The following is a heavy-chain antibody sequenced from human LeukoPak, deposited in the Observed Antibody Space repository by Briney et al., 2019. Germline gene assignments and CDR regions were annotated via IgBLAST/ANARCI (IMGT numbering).Heavy chain of an antibody. V-gene: IGHV3-7*01. Sequence: PGGSLRLSCAASGFTFSNYWMSWVRQAPGKGLEWVANIKQDGSEKYYVDSVKGRFTISRDNAKNSLYLQMNSLRAEDTAVYYCARDRRGYDYIDYWGQGTLVTVSS. CDR2: IKQDGSEK. J-gene: IGHJ4*02. CDR1: GFTFSNYW. D-gene: IGHD5-12*01. CDR3: ARDRRGYDYIDY.